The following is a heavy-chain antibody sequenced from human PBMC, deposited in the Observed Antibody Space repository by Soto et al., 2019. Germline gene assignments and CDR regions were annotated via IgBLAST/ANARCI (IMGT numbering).Heavy chain of an antibody. CDR3: VRIPAP. CDR2: IYHRLIT. CDR1: GGSISISNW. Sequence: PLRNPSLTCAVSGGSISISNWWSWVRQPPVKGLVLIVEIYHRLITNXXPSLMRRXXISVYERKIQXSLKLXSLPAADKAVYYCVRIPAPWRKGTLVTVSS. V-gene: IGHV4-4*03. D-gene: IGHD2-15*01. J-gene: IGHJ5*02.